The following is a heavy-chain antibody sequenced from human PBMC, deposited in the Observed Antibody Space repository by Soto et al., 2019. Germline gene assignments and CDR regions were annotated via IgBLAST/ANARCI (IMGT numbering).Heavy chain of an antibody. J-gene: IGHJ4*02. CDR3: ARAQSPGKY. Sequence: EVQLVESGGGLVQPGGSLRLSCAASGFSLGPYWMHWVRQVPGKGLVWVARINGDGSITNYADSVKGRFTISRDNAKNTLYLQINSLRADDTAVYHGARAQSPGKYWGQGTLVTVSS. CDR2: INGDGSIT. CDR1: GFSLGPYW. V-gene: IGHV3-74*01.